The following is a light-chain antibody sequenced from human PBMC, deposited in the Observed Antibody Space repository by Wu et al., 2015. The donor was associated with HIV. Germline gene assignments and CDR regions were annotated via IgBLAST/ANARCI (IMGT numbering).Light chain of an antibody. V-gene: IGKV3-20*01. J-gene: IGKJ4*01. CDR1: QSVGRF. Sequence: EIVLTQSPATLSLSPGQRAILSCRASQSVGRFLAWYQQKPGQSPRLLIYHASNRATGIPDRFSGSGSGTDFTLAISRLEPEDFAVYYCQQYGSFSLTFGGGTKVEI. CDR2: HAS. CDR3: QQYGSFSLT.